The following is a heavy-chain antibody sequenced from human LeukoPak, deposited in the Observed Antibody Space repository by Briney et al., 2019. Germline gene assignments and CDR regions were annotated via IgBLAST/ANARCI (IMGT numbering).Heavy chain of an antibody. CDR1: GFTFTSSA. Sequence: ASVKVSCKASGFTFTSSAVHWVRQAPGQGLEWMGIINPSGGSARYAQKFQGRVTMTRDTSTSTVYMEVSSLRSEDTAVYYCARLADYDSSGYLSYWGQGTLVTVSS. V-gene: IGHV1-46*01. D-gene: IGHD3-22*01. CDR2: INPSGGSA. J-gene: IGHJ4*02. CDR3: ARLADYDSSGYLSY.